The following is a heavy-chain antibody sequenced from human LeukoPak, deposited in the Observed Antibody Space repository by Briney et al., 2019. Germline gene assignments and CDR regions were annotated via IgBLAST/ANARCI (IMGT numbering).Heavy chain of an antibody. CDR2: IQTSGST. CDR1: VGSISIYY. D-gene: IGHD6-19*01. CDR3: ASDSASGWYF. J-gene: IGHJ4*02. V-gene: IGHV4-4*07. Sequence: SETLSLTCTVSVGSISIYYWSWIRQPAGKGLEWIGRIQTSGSTNYNPSLKSRVTILVDKSKNQFSLKLSSVTAADTAVYYCASDSASGWYFWGQGTLVTVSS.